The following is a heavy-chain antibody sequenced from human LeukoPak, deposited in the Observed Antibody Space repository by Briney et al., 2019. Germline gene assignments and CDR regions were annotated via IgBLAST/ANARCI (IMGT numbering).Heavy chain of an antibody. J-gene: IGHJ6*03. D-gene: IGHD5-24*01. Sequence: ASVKVSCKASGGTFSSYAISWVRQAPGQGLEWMGGIIPIFGTANYAQKFQGRVTITADKSTSTAYMELSSLRSEDTAVYYCARVRRDGYNLGYYYYMDVWGKGTTVTVSS. CDR2: IIPIFGTA. CDR3: ARVRRDGYNLGYYYYMDV. V-gene: IGHV1-69*06. CDR1: GGTFSSYA.